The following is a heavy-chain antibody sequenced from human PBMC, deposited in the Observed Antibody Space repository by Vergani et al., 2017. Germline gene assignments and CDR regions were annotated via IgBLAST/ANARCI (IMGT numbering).Heavy chain of an antibody. CDR2: IIPIIRRA. Sequence: QVHLEQSGTEVKKPGSSVKVSCKVSGDIFNNYTVTWVRQAPGQGLEWMGRIIPIIRRATSAQKFQDRVKITGDTSTNTVYMEMNNLRSEDTAVYYCARVSPGDNSGWEPFDYWGQGTLVTVPS. CDR3: ARVSPGDNSGWEPFDY. J-gene: IGHJ4*02. CDR1: GDIFNNYT. D-gene: IGHD6-19*01. V-gene: IGHV1-69*08.